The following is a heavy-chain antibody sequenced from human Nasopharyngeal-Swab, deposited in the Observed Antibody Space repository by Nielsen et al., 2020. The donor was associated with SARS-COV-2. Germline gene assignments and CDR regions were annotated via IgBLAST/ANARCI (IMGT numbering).Heavy chain of an antibody. Sequence: SETPLTCTVSGGSISSYYWSWIRQPPGKGLEWIGYIYYSGSTNYNPSLKSRVTISVDTSKNQFSLKLSSVTAADTAVYYCARGSGSRRNWFDPWGQGTLVTVSS. CDR3: ARGSGSRRNWFDP. CDR2: IYYSGST. CDR1: GGSISSYY. D-gene: IGHD3-10*01. V-gene: IGHV4-59*01. J-gene: IGHJ5*02.